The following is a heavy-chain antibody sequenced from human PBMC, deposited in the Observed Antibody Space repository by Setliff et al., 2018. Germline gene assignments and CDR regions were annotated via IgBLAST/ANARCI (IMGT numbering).Heavy chain of an antibody. V-gene: IGHV4-4*07. D-gene: IGHD5-12*01. Sequence: SETLSLTCTVSGGSIINSYYWSWIRQPAGKGLEWIGRISTSGNTNYNPSLKSRVTVSLDTSKNQFSLKLTSMSAADTAVYYCARDQWVRSPPLYFSYSMDVWGQGTTVTVS. J-gene: IGHJ6*02. CDR3: ARDQWVRSPPLYFSYSMDV. CDR1: GGSIINSYY. CDR2: ISTSGNT.